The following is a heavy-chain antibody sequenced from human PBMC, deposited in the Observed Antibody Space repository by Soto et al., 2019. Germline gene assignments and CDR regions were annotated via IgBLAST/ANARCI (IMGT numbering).Heavy chain of an antibody. V-gene: IGHV3-7*05. CDR1: GFPFRRYW. CDR3: ARGGKWLRYNFDY. CDR2: IKQDGREK. J-gene: IGHJ4*02. Sequence: EVPLVESGGGLVQPGGSLRLSCAASGFPFRRYWMSWVRQAPVKGLEWVANIKQDGREKYYVDSVKGRFTLSRDNAKNSLYLQMNSLRAEDTAVYYCARGGKWLRYNFDYWGQGTLVTVSS. D-gene: IGHD5-12*01.